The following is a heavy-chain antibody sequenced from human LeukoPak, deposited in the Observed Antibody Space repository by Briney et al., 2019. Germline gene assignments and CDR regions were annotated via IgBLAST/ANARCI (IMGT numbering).Heavy chain of an antibody. CDR3: AKNYYDSSGCKD. Sequence: GGSLRLSCVASGFTFSNYWMSWVRQAPGKGLEWLANIKTDGGEQYYLDAVKGRFTVSRDNAKNTLYLQMNSLRAEDTAVYYCAKNYYDSSGCKDWGQGTLVTVSS. D-gene: IGHD3-22*01. CDR2: IKTDGGEQ. V-gene: IGHV3-7*05. CDR1: GFTFSNYW. J-gene: IGHJ4*02.